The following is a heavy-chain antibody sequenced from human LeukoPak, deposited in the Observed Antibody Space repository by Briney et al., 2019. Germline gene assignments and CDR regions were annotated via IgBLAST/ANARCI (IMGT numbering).Heavy chain of an antibody. D-gene: IGHD3-10*01. CDR1: GGSISSSSYY. V-gene: IGHV4-39*01. CDR2: IYYSGST. J-gene: IGHJ4*02. CDR3: FIYYGSGSYYNRIDY. Sequence: SETLSLTCTVSGGSISSSSYYWGWIRQPPGKGLEWIGSIYYSGSTYYNPSLKSRVTISVDTSKNQFSLKLSSVTAADTAVYYCFIYYGSGSYYNRIDYWSQGTLVTVSS.